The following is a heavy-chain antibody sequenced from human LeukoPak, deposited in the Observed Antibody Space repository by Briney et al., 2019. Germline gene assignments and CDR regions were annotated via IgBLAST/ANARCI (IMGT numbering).Heavy chain of an antibody. J-gene: IGHJ4*02. D-gene: IGHD1-26*01. CDR2: IYASGGT. CDR3: AAKGEGYTGIYVFAQ. V-gene: IGHV3-66*01. Sequence: GGSLRLSCAVSGFSVSINYMSWVRQAPGKGLEWVSVIYASGGTFYTDSVKGRFSISRDTSKNTLDLQMNGLRPDDTAVYYCAAKGEGYTGIYVFAQWGQGTLVTVTS. CDR1: GFSVSINY.